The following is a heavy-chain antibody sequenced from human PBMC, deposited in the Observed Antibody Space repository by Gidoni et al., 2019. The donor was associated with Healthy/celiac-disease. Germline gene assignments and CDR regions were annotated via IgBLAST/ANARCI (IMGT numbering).Heavy chain of an antibody. CDR3: ARGRALYCSGGSCYGSSFDY. Sequence: QVQLVQSGAEVTKPGASVKVFCKASGYTFTIYAMHWVRQAPGQRLEWMGWINAGNGNTKYSQKFQGRVTITRDTSASTAYMELSSLRSEDTAVYYCARGRALYCSGGSCYGSSFDYWGQGTLVTVSS. CDR1: GYTFTIYA. V-gene: IGHV1-3*01. CDR2: INAGNGNT. D-gene: IGHD2-15*01. J-gene: IGHJ4*02.